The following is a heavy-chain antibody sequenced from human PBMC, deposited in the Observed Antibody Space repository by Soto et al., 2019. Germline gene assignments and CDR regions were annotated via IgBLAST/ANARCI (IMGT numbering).Heavy chain of an antibody. CDR2: IYSGGST. CDR3: ARTCSGGTCSFDY. Sequence: EVHLVESGGGLVQPGGSLRLSCAASGFTVSSNYMSWVRQAPGKGLEWVSVIYSGGSTYPADSVKGRFTISRDNSENTLDLQMNSLRAEDTAVYYCARTCSGGTCSFDYWGQGTLVTVAA. V-gene: IGHV3-66*01. CDR1: GFTVSSNY. J-gene: IGHJ4*02. D-gene: IGHD2-15*01.